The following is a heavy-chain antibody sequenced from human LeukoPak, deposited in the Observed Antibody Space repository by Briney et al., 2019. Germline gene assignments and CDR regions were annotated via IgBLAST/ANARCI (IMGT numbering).Heavy chain of an antibody. CDR1: GFTLTYAW. V-gene: IGHV3-15*04. CDR2: IASKTEGGTI. Sequence: PGGSLRLSCAASGFTLTYAWMSWVRQAPGKGLEWVGRIASKTEGGTIDYAAPVEGRFTVSRDDSKNTLYLQMNSLKIEDTAVYYCTAGVSRGDWGQGTLVTVSS. J-gene: IGHJ4*02. CDR3: TAGVSRGD. D-gene: IGHD3-10*01.